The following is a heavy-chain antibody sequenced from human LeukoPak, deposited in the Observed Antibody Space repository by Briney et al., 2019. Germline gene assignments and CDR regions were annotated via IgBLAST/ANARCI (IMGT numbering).Heavy chain of an antibody. CDR2: IYSSGST. V-gene: IGHV4-39*01. D-gene: IGHD1-26*01. Sequence: SETLSLTCTFSGASISGSGYYWGWIRQPPGKGLEWIGSIYSSGSTYYNASLQSRVTISIETSKNQISLRLNSVTAADTAMYYCAKSGGYGLIDYWGQGTLVTVSS. CDR1: GASISGSGYY. J-gene: IGHJ4*02. CDR3: AKSGGYGLIDY.